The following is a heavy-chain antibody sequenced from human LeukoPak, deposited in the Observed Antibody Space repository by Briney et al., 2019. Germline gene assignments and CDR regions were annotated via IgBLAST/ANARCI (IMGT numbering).Heavy chain of an antibody. V-gene: IGHV4-61*10. CDR3: ARGRVSSSTWYSTYYYYFYMDV. CDR2: IYRSGST. CDR1: GGSISSGSYY. D-gene: IGHD1-1*01. J-gene: IGHJ6*03. Sequence: SETLSLTCTVSGGSISSGSYYWSWIRQPAGKRLEWIGHIYRSGSTNFNPSLNGRVSISRDTTNNLFSLRLRSVTAADTAVYFCARGRVSSSTWYSTYYYYFYMDVWGKGTTVTVSS.